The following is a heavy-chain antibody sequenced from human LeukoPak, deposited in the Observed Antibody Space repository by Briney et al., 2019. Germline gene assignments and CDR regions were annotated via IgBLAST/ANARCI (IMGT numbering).Heavy chain of an antibody. CDR2: INPSGGST. D-gene: IGHD3-9*01. J-gene: IGHJ5*02. CDR3: ARDLHILTPENWFDP. CDR1: RYTFTSYY. V-gene: IGHV1-46*01. Sequence: ASVKVSCKASRYTFTSYYMHWVRQAPGQGLEWMGIINPSGGSTSYAQKFQGRVTMTRDTSTSTVYMELSSLRSEDTAVYYCARDLHILTPENWFDPWGQGTLVTVSS.